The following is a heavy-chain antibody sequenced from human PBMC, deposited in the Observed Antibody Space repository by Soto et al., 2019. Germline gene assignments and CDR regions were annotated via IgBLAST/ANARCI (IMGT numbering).Heavy chain of an antibody. CDR2: ISSNGGST. V-gene: IGHV3-64D*06. CDR3: VKGVSRLVMMTQSDY. Sequence: GGSLRLSCSASGFTFSSYAMHWVRQAPGKGLEYVSAISSNGGSTYYADSVKGRFTISRDNSKNTLYLQMSSLRAEDTAVYYCVKGVSRLVMMTQSDYWGQGTLVTVSS. CDR1: GFTFSSYA. D-gene: IGHD3-9*01. J-gene: IGHJ4*02.